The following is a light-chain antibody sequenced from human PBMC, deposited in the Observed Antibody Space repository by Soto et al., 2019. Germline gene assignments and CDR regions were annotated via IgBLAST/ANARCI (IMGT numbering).Light chain of an antibody. V-gene: IGKV3-20*01. J-gene: IGKJ2*01. CDR2: GAS. CDR3: QQYGSSPYT. CDR1: QSVTSSY. Sequence: DIVLTQSPGTLSLSPGERATLSCRASQSVTSSYVAWYQQKPGQAPRLLIYGASSRATGIPDRFSGSGSGTDFSITICMLVTEEVAVYYCQQYGSSPYTFGRGTKLE.